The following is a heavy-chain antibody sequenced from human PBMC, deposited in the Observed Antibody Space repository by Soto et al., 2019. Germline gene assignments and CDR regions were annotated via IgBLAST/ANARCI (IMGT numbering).Heavy chain of an antibody. J-gene: IGHJ6*03. CDR3: ARRRSQGSYRLQPNYYYMDV. Sequence: SETLSLTCTVSGGSISSYYWSWIRQPPGKGLEWIGYIYYSGSTNYNPSLKSRVTISVDTSKNQFSLKLSSVTAADTAVYYCARRRSQGSYRLQPNYYYMDVWGKGTTVTVS. CDR2: IYYSGST. D-gene: IGHD3-16*02. CDR1: GGSISSYY. V-gene: IGHV4-59*08.